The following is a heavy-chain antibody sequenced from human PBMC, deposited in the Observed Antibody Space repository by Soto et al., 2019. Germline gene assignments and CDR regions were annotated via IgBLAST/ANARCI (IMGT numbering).Heavy chain of an antibody. J-gene: IGHJ2*01. D-gene: IGHD6-19*01. V-gene: IGHV5-51*01. CDR1: GYKFTTYW. Sequence: EVQLVQSGPEVRTPGESLRISCETSGYKFTTYWIGWVRQMPGKGLEWMGIIYPGDSETRYNPSFQGQVTISADKSNNTTYLQWSSLKAADTAIYYCARHLGVTVAGTRWYFDLWGRGTLVTVSS. CDR3: ARHLGVTVAGTRWYFDL. CDR2: IYPGDSET.